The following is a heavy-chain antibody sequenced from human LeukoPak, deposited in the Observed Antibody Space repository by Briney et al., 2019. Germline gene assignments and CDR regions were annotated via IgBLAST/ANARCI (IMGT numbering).Heavy chain of an antibody. CDR2: IIPIFGTA. Sequence: GASVKVSCKASGGTFSSYAISWVRQAPGQGLEWMGGIIPIFGTANYAQKFQGRVTITTDESTSTAYMELSSLRSEDTAVYYCARGRLDAFDIWGQGTMVTVSS. CDR1: GGTFSSYA. J-gene: IGHJ3*02. CDR3: ARGRLDAFDI. D-gene: IGHD2-21*02. V-gene: IGHV1-69*05.